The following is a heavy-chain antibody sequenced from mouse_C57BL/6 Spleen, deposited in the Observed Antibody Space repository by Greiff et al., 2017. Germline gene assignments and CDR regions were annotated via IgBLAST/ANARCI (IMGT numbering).Heavy chain of an antibody. V-gene: IGHV1-66*01. CDR3: ARTGVYDGYYSYWYFDV. CDR2: IYPGSGNT. J-gene: IGHJ1*03. D-gene: IGHD2-3*01. Sequence: QVQLQQSGPELVKPGASVKISCKASGYSFTSYYIHWVKQRPGQGLEWIGWIYPGSGNTKYNEKFKGKATLTADTSSSTAYMQLSSLTSEDSAVYYCARTGVYDGYYSYWYFDVWGTGTTVTVSS. CDR1: GYSFTSYY.